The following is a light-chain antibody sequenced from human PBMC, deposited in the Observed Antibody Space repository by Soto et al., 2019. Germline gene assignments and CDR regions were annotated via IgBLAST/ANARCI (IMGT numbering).Light chain of an antibody. CDR3: QQFHNWHPIT. V-gene: IGKV3-15*01. CDR2: GAS. Sequence: ILMTQSPSTLAVSPGERATLSCRASQSVSTKLAWYQQKPGQAPRLLIYGASTRATGIPARFSGSGSGTEFTLTISSLQYEDFAVYYCQQFHNWHPITFGQGTRLEIK. J-gene: IGKJ5*01. CDR1: QSVSTK.